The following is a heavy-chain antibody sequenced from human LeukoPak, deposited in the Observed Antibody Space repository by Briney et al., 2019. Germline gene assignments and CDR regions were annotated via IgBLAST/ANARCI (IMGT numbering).Heavy chain of an antibody. D-gene: IGHD3-16*01. CDR2: IYYSGST. CDR3: ARQDDYYDYVWGSYFGVYYFDY. V-gene: IGHV4-39*01. CDR1: GGSISSSSYY. Sequence: SETLSLTCTVSGGSISSSSYYWGWIRQPPGKGLEWIGSIYYSGSTYYNPSLKSRVTISVDTSKNRFSLKLSSVTAADTAVYNCARQDDYYDYVWGSYFGVYYFDYWGQGTLVTVSS. J-gene: IGHJ4*02.